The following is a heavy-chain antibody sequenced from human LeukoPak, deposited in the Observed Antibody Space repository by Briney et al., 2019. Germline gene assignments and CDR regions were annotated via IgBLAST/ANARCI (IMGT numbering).Heavy chain of an antibody. Sequence: GGPLRLSCAASGFTFSSYGMHWVRQAPGKGLEWVAFIRYDGSNKYYADSVKGRFTISRDNSKNTLYLQMNSLRAEDTAVYYCAKEGRYCSGGSCYYAYFDYWGRGTLVTVSS. CDR2: IRYDGSNK. CDR3: AKEGRYCSGGSCYYAYFDY. CDR1: GFTFSSYG. V-gene: IGHV3-30*02. D-gene: IGHD2-15*01. J-gene: IGHJ4*02.